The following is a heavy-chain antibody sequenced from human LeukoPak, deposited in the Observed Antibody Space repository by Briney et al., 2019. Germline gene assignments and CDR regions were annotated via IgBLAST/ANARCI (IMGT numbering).Heavy chain of an antibody. CDR2: ISENGDKT. V-gene: IGHV3-64*01. CDR3: ARDRVGGWAFDI. Sequence: GGSLRLSCAASGFTLSSYWMHWVRQAPGKGLEYVSAISENGDKTYYANSVKGRFTNSRDNSENTLYLHMDSLRAEDMAVYYCARDRVGGWAFDIWGQGTMVTVSS. J-gene: IGHJ3*02. D-gene: IGHD3-16*01. CDR1: GFTLSSYW.